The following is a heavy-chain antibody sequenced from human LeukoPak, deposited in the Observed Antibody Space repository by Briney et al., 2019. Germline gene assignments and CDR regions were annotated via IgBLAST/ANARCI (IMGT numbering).Heavy chain of an antibody. CDR2: INPNSGGT. D-gene: IGHD6-19*01. V-gene: IGHV1-2*02. CDR3: ARGVAGKVFDFDY. J-gene: IGHJ4*02. Sequence: ASVTVSCKASGYTFTGYYMHWVRQAPGQGLEWMGWINPNSGGTNYAQKFQGRVTMTRDTSISTAYMELRRLRSDDTAVYYCARGVAGKVFDFDYWGQGTLVTVSS. CDR1: GYTFTGYY.